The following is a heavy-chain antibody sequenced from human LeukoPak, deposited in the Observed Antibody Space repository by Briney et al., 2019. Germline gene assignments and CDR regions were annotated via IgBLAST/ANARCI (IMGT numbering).Heavy chain of an antibody. D-gene: IGHD2-2*01. J-gene: IGHJ4*02. CDR1: GFTFSNYA. Sequence: PGGSRSLSCVVSGFTFSNYAMSWVRQAPGKGLEWVSAITGIGDTTYYAHPVKGRFTLSRDNSKNTLYLPMNSLRAEDTAVYYCANRRCTSSSCYLEYWGQGTLVTVSS. CDR2: ITGIGDTT. CDR3: ANRRCTSSSCYLEY. V-gene: IGHV3-23*01.